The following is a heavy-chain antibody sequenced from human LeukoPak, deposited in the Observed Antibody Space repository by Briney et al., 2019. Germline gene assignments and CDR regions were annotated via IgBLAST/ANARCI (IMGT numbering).Heavy chain of an antibody. J-gene: IGHJ3*02. CDR2: INHSGST. D-gene: IGHD3-16*02. Sequence: PSETLSLTCAVYGGSFSGYYWSWIRQPPGKGLEWIGEINHSGSTNYNPSLKSRVTISVDTSKNQFSLKLSSVTAADTAVYYCATTQYDYVWGSYLPFDIWGQGTMVTVSS. CDR1: GGSFSGYY. V-gene: IGHV4-34*01. CDR3: ATTQYDYVWGSYLPFDI.